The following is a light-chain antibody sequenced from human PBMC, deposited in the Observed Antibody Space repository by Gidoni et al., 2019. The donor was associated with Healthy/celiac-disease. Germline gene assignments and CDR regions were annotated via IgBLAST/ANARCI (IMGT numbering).Light chain of an antibody. J-gene: IGLJ3*02. CDR1: SSDVGGYNY. CDR2: DVS. CDR3: SSYTSSSTWV. V-gene: IGLV2-14*01. Sequence: SALTQPASVSGSPGQSITISCTGTSSDVGGYNYVSWYQQHPGKAPKLMIYDVSNRPAGVSNRFSGSKSGNTASLTISGLQAEDEADYYCSSYTSSSTWVFGGGTKLXV.